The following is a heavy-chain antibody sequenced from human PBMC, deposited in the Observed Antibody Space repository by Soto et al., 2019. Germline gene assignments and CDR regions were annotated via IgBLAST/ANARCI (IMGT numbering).Heavy chain of an antibody. J-gene: IGHJ5*02. D-gene: IGHD6-19*01. V-gene: IGHV1-3*01. CDR2: ISAGNGNT. Sequence: ASVKVSCKASGYTFTSYAMHWVRQAPGQRLEWMGWISAGNGNTKYSQKFQGRVTITRDTSASTAYMELSSLGSEDTAVYYCARDLEQWLVRGWFDPWGQGTLVTVSS. CDR1: GYTFTSYA. CDR3: ARDLEQWLVRGWFDP.